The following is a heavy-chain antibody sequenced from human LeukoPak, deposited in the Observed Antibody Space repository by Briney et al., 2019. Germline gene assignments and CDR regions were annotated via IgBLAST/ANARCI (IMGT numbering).Heavy chain of an antibody. CDR2: INPNSGGT. D-gene: IGHD5-12*01. Sequence: ASVKVSCKASGYTFTGYYMHWVRQAPGQGLEWMGWINPNSGGTNYAQKFQGRVTMTRDTSISTAYMELSRLRSDDTAVYYCARASGYGAPFDYWGQGTLVTVSS. CDR3: ARASGYGAPFDY. J-gene: IGHJ4*02. CDR1: GYTFTGYY. V-gene: IGHV1-2*02.